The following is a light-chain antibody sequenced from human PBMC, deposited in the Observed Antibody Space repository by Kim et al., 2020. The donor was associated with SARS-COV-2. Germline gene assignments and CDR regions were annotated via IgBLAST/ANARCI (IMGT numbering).Light chain of an antibody. Sequence: DIQMTQSPSSLSASVGDRVTITCRASLRISRYVAWYQQKPGKPPNLLIYSASTLQSGVPSRFRGSGSGTDFTLSISSLQPEDVATYYCQSHNSALLTFGGGTKLEI. CDR2: SAS. J-gene: IGKJ4*01. V-gene: IGKV1-27*01. CDR3: QSHNSALLT. CDR1: LRISRY.